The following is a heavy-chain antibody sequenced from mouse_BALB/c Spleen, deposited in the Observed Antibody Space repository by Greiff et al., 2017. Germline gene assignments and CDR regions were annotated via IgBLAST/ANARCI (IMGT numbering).Heavy chain of an antibody. CDR3: VAGAAMDY. CDR2: INPYNDGT. CDR1: GYTFTSYV. J-gene: IGHJ4*01. V-gene: IGHV1-14*01. Sequence: VQLKESGPELVKPGASVKMSCNASGYTFTSYVMHWVKQKPGQGLEWIGYINPYNDGTNYNEKFNGKATLTPDKSSSTAYMVLSSLTSEGSAVYYCVAGAAMDYWGQGTSVTVSA.